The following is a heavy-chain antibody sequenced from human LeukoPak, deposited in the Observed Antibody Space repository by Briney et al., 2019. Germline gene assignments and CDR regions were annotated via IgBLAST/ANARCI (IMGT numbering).Heavy chain of an antibody. CDR1: GFAFSYYG. J-gene: IGHJ5*01. Sequence: GGSLRLSCATSGFAFSYYGMHWVRQAPGKAPEWVAFLSYDGTNEHYADSVKGRFTLSRDNSKNTLYLQMNSLRAGDTAVYFCAKDPGYGSGWFDYWGQGTLVTDSS. V-gene: IGHV3-30*18. D-gene: IGHD6-19*01. CDR2: LSYDGTNE. CDR3: AKDPGYGSGWFDY.